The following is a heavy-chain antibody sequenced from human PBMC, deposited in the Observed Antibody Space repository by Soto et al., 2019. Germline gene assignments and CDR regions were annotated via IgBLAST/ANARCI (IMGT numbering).Heavy chain of an antibody. Sequence: GASVKVSCKASGGTVSNFVISWVRQAPGQGLEWMGGIIPVLASPKYAQKFQDRVTISPDASTSTIYMELSSLTSDDTAVYYCARVGGGGWFGGLDVWGQGTTVTVSS. CDR1: GGTVSNFV. V-gene: IGHV1-69*13. D-gene: IGHD3-10*01. J-gene: IGHJ6*02. CDR3: ARVGGGGWFGGLDV. CDR2: IIPVLASP.